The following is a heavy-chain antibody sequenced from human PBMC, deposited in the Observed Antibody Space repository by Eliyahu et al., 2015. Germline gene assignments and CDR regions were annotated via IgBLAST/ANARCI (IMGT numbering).Heavy chain of an antibody. D-gene: IGHD2-2*01. CDR3: AHRLPRIVVVPTRGWAFDI. J-gene: IGHJ3*02. CDR1: GFXXXTXGVG. V-gene: IGHV2-5*02. Sequence: QITLKESGPTLVKPTQTLTLTCTFSGFXXXTXGVGXGWIRQPPGXALEWLGLIYWDDDKRYSPSLKSRLTITKDTSKNQVVLTMTNMDPLDTGTYYCAHRLPRIVVVPTRGWAFDIWGQGTMVTVSS. CDR2: IYWDDDK.